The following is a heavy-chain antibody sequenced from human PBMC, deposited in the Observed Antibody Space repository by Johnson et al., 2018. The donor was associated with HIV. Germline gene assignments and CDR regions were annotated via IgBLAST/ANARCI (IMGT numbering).Heavy chain of an antibody. Sequence: HVQLVESGGGVVQPGRSLRLSCAASGFTFSSYAMHWVRQAPGKGLEWVAVISYDESNKYYVDSVKGRFTISRDNAKNTLYLEMNSLRAEDTAVYYCAKDTGAYYDTFLAFDIWGQGTMVTVSS. CDR2: ISYDESNK. CDR3: AKDTGAYYDTFLAFDI. J-gene: IGHJ3*02. CDR1: GFTFSSYA. V-gene: IGHV3-30*04. D-gene: IGHD3-22*01.